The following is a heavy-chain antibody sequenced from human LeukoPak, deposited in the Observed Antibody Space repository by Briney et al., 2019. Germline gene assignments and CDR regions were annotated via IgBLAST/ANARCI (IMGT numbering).Heavy chain of an antibody. Sequence: TSETLSLTCTVSGGSISSYYWSWLRQPPGKGLEWIGYIYYSGSTNYNPSLKSRVTISVDTSKNQFSLKLSSVTAADTAVYYCARSPSTVTTLDYWGQGTLVTVSS. V-gene: IGHV4-59*01. CDR3: ARSPSTVTTLDY. D-gene: IGHD4-17*01. J-gene: IGHJ4*02. CDR1: GGSISSYY. CDR2: IYYSGST.